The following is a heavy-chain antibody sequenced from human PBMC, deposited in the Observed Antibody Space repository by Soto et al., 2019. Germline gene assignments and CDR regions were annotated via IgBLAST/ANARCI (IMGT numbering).Heavy chain of an antibody. CDR1: GGTFSNYI. D-gene: IGHD3-3*01. Sequence: QVQLVQSGAEVKKPGSSVKVSCKASGGTFSNYIFSWVRQAPGQGLEWMGGTIPMFATAQYAQKLQGRVTITADESTSTVYMDLTSLRSDDTAVYYCNRGSEYDFWSGYLWGQGTLVSVSS. V-gene: IGHV1-69*01. CDR3: NRGSEYDFWSGYL. CDR2: TIPMFATA. J-gene: IGHJ4*02.